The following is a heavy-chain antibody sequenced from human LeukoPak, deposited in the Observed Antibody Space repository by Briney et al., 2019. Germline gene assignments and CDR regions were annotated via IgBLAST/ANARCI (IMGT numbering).Heavy chain of an antibody. Sequence: PGGSLRLSCAASGFTFSSYGMSWVRRAPGKGLEWIGSIYYSGSTYYNPSLKSRVTISVDTSKNQFSLKLSSVTAADTAVYYCARRGYSSSWQRTGYGNRWFDPWGQGTLVTVSS. CDR1: GFTFSSYG. J-gene: IGHJ5*02. CDR3: ARRGYSSSWQRTGYGNRWFDP. V-gene: IGHV4-39*01. CDR2: IYYSGST. D-gene: IGHD6-13*01.